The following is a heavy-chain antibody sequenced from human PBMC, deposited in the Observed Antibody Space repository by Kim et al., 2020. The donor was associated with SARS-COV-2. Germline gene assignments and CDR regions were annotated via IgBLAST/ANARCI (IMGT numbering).Heavy chain of an antibody. CDR3: ARGPPVPTNGCSSTSCLPGVARWGFDY. CDR2: INHSGST. V-gene: IGHV4-34*01. D-gene: IGHD2-2*01. CDR1: GGSFSGYY. J-gene: IGHJ4*02. Sequence: SETLSLTCAVYGGSFSGYYWSWIRQPPGKGLEWIGEINHSGSTNYNPSLKSRVTISVDTSKNQFSLKLSSVTAADTAVYYCARGPPVPTNGCSSTSCLPGVARWGFDYWGQGTLVTVSS.